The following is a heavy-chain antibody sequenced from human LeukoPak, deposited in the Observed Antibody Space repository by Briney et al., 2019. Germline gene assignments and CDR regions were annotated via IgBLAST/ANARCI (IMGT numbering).Heavy chain of an antibody. Sequence: GESLKISFKGSGYRFTSYWIGWVRPMPGKGLEWMTIIYPGDSETRYSPSLQGQVTISADKSINTVYLQWSSLKASDTAMYYCARIKSEQWPYWGQGTLVTVSS. V-gene: IGHV5-51*01. CDR3: ARIKSEQWPY. CDR2: IYPGDSET. J-gene: IGHJ4*02. D-gene: IGHD6-19*01. CDR1: GYRFTSYW.